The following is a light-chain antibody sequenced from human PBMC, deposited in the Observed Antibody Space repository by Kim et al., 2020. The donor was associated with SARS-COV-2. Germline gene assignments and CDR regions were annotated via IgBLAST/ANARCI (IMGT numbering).Light chain of an antibody. V-gene: IGKV3-15*01. Sequence: EIVMTQSPATLSVSPGERATLSCRASQSVSTNLAWYQQRPGQAPSLLIYGASTRAAGIPARFSGTGSGTEFTLTISSLQSEDFAVYFCQQYNDLYTFGQGTKLEI. CDR1: QSVSTN. CDR2: GAS. J-gene: IGKJ2*01. CDR3: QQYNDLYT.